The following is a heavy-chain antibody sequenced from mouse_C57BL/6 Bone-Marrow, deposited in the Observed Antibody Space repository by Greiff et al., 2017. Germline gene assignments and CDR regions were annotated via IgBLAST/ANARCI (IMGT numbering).Heavy chain of an antibody. J-gene: IGHJ4*01. D-gene: IGHD1-1*01. V-gene: IGHV2-2*01. CDR2: IWSGGST. CDR1: GFSLTSYG. Sequence: QVHVKQSGPGLVQPSQSLSITCTVSGFSLTSYGVHWVRQSPGKGLEWLGVIWSGGSTDYNAAFISSLSISKDNSKSQVFFKMNSLQADDTAIYYCASFTTVVARDYWGQGTSVTVSS. CDR3: ASFTTVVARDY.